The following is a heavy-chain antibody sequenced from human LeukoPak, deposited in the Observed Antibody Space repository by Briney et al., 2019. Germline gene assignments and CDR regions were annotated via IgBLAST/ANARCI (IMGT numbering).Heavy chain of an antibody. Sequence: SQTLSLTCTVSGGSISSGDYYWSWIRLPPGKGLEWIGYIYYSGSTYYNPPLKSRVTISVDTSKNQFSLKLSSVTAADTAVYYCAALGYCSSTSCSPPRFDPWGQGTLVTVSS. J-gene: IGHJ5*02. CDR3: AALGYCSSTSCSPPRFDP. CDR2: IYYSGST. CDR1: GGSISSGDYY. V-gene: IGHV4-30-4*08. D-gene: IGHD2-2*01.